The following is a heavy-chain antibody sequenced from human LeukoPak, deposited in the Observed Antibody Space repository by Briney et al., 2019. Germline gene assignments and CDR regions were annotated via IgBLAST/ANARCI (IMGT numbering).Heavy chain of an antibody. Sequence: GGSLRLSCAASGFTFSSYAMSWVRQAPGKGLEWVANIKQDGSEKYYVDSVKGRFTISRDNAKNSLYLQMNSLRAEDTAVYYCARDGSGSYWPAYYYYYYMDVWGKGTTVTVSS. CDR2: IKQDGSEK. CDR3: ARDGSGSYWPAYYYYYYMDV. D-gene: IGHD3-10*01. J-gene: IGHJ6*03. CDR1: GFTFSSYA. V-gene: IGHV3-7*01.